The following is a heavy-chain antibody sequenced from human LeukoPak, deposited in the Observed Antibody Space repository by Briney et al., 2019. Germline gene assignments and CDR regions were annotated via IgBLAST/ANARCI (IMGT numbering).Heavy chain of an antibody. CDR2: IYYSGST. Sequence: SETLSLTCNVSGGSISSYYWSWIRQPPGKGLEWIGYIYYSGSTNYNPSLKSRVTISVDTSKNQFSLKLSSVTAADTAVYYCARDPSPAHYYYYYGMDVWGKGTTVTVSS. D-gene: IGHD2-2*01. CDR3: ARDPSPAHYYYYYGMDV. V-gene: IGHV4-59*01. J-gene: IGHJ6*04. CDR1: GGSISSYY.